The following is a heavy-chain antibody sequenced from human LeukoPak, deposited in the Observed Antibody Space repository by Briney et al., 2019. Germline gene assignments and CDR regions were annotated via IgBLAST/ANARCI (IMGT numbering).Heavy chain of an antibody. CDR3: ARDPTYYDILTGYYEGGYFDY. V-gene: IGHV3-48*03. Sequence: GGSLRLSCAASGFTFSSYEMNWVRQAPGKGLEWVSYISSSGSTIYYADSVKGRFTISRDNAKNSLYLQMNSLRAEDTAVYYCARDPTYYDILTGYYEGGYFDYWGQGTLVTVSS. D-gene: IGHD3-9*01. CDR2: ISSSGSTI. CDR1: GFTFSSYE. J-gene: IGHJ4*02.